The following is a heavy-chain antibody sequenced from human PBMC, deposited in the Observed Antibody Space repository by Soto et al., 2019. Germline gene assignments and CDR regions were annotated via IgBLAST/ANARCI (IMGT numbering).Heavy chain of an antibody. CDR1: GPTFSDYS. D-gene: IGHD2-2*01. CDR2: ITSAGSYI. CDR3: VSVFSTFVVLDY. Sequence: EVQLVESGGGLVKPGGSLRLSCVDSGPTFSDYSMNWVRQAPGKGLEWVSSITSAGSYIYYADSVKGRFTVSRDNAKNSLYLQMNSLRAEDTAMYYCVSVFSTFVVLDYWGQGTLVTVSS. J-gene: IGHJ4*02. V-gene: IGHV3-21*02.